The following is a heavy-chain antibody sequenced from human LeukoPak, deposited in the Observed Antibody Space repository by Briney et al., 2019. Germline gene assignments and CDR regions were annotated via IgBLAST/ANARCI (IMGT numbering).Heavy chain of an antibody. Sequence: GGSLRLSCAASGFTFSSYAMHWVRQAPGKGLEWVAVISYDGSNKYYADSVKGRFTISRDNSKNTLYLQMNSLRAEDTAVYYCARASLGSAGYWGQGTLVTVSS. CDR3: ARASLGSAGY. J-gene: IGHJ4*02. CDR1: GFTFSSYA. D-gene: IGHD1-26*01. CDR2: ISYDGSNK. V-gene: IGHV3-30-3*01.